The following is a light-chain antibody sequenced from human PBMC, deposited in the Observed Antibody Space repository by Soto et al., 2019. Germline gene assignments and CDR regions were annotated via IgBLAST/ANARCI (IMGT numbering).Light chain of an antibody. CDR2: GAS. CDR3: QQYDYPPLT. J-gene: IGKJ4*01. Sequence: EVVMTQSPATLSVSPGERATLSCRASQTISTNLAWYQQKPGQAPRLLIYGASTRATDIPARFSGSGSGTEFTLTISSLQSEDVAVYYCQQYDYPPLTFGGGTKVEIK. CDR1: QTISTN. V-gene: IGKV3-15*01.